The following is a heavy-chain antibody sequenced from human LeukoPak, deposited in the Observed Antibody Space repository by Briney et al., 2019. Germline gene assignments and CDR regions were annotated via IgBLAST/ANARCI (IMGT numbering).Heavy chain of an antibody. Sequence: GGSLRLSCSASEFSFSRYAMHWVRQGPGKGLEHVSTISSNGASTYYADSAKGRFTISRDNSKNTLYLQLSSLSAEDTAVYYCVKGGYYDSSGFPEYFQDWGQGTLVSASS. V-gene: IGHV3-64D*09. J-gene: IGHJ1*01. CDR2: ISSNGAST. CDR3: VKGGYYDSSGFPEYFQD. CDR1: EFSFSRYA. D-gene: IGHD3-22*01.